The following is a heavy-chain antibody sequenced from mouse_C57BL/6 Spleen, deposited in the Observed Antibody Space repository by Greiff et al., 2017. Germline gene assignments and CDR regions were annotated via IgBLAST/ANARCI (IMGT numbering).Heavy chain of an antibody. D-gene: IGHD2-3*01. CDR1: GYTFTDYE. J-gene: IGHJ3*01. CDR3: TQRGDGYSFAY. CDR2: IDPETGGT. V-gene: IGHV1-15*01. Sequence: QVQLQQSGAELVRPGASVTLSCKASGYTFTDYEMHWVKQTPVHGLEWIGAIDPETGGTAYNQKFKGKAILTADKSSSTAYMELRSLTSEDSAVYYCTQRGDGYSFAYWGQGTLVTVSA.